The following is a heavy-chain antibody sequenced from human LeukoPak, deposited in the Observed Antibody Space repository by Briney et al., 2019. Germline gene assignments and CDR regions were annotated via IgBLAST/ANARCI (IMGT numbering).Heavy chain of an antibody. CDR2: INSDGSST. CDR3: ARGGDY. CDR1: GFTLSSYR. V-gene: IGHV3-74*01. J-gene: IGHJ4*02. Sequence: PGESLKISCAASGFTLSSYRMHWVRQAPGKGLVWVSRINSDGSSTSYADSVKGRFTISRDNAKNTLYLQMNSLRAEDTAVYYCARGGDYWGQGTLVTVSS.